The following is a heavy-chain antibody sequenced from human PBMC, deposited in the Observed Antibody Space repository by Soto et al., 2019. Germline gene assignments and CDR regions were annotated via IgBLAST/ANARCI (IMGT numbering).Heavy chain of an antibody. V-gene: IGHV4-38-2*02. D-gene: IGHD1-7*01. Sequence: SETLSLTCAVSGYSISSGYYWGWLRQPPGKGLEWIGSIYHSGSTYYNPSLKSRVTISVDTSKNQFSLKLSSVTAADTAVYYCARDSGNYGNYYYYGMDVWGQGTTVTVSS. J-gene: IGHJ6*02. CDR2: IYHSGST. CDR3: ARDSGNYGNYYYYGMDV. CDR1: GYSISSGYY.